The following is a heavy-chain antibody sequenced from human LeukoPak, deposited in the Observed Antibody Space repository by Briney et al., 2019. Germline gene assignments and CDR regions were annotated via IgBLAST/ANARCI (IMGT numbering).Heavy chain of an antibody. V-gene: IGHV1-69*05. CDR3: ARGPSSGWDY. D-gene: IGHD6-19*01. CDR1: GGTFNNYA. Sequence: ASVKVSCKASGGTFNNYAMNWVRQAPGQGLEWMGGIIPMFGTASYAQKFQGRVTITTDESTSTAYMELSSLKSEDTAVYYCARGPSSGWDYWGQGTLVTVSS. CDR2: IIPMFGTA. J-gene: IGHJ4*02.